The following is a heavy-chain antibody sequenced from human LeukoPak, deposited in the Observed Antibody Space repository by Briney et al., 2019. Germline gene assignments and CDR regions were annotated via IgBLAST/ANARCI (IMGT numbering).Heavy chain of an antibody. CDR1: GYSFTSYW. Sequence: GESLQISCKGSGYSFTSYWIGWVRQMPGNGLEWMGIIYPGDSDTRYSPSFQGQVTISADKSISTAYLQWSSLKASDTAMYYCARFNSYGPNWFDPWGQGTLVTVSS. CDR3: ARFNSYGPNWFDP. V-gene: IGHV5-51*01. CDR2: IYPGDSDT. J-gene: IGHJ5*02. D-gene: IGHD5-18*01.